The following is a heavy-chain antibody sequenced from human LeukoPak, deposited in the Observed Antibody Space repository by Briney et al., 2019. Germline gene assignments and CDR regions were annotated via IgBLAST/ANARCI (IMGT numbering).Heavy chain of an antibody. CDR3: ATASSSSSGVDY. V-gene: IGHV1-3*04. D-gene: IGHD6-6*01. CDR2: INTGNGNT. CDR1: GYIFTSYP. J-gene: IGHJ4*02. Sequence: ASVKVSCKASGYIFTSYPIHWVRQAPGQRLEWMGWINTGNGNTKYSQKFEGRVTVTRDTSATAAYMELSSLRSEDTAVYYCATASSSSSGVDYWGQGTLVTVSS.